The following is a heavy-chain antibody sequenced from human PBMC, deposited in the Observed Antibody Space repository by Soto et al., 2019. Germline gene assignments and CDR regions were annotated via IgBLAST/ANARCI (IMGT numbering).Heavy chain of an antibody. Sequence: EVQLVESGGGLVQPGGSLSLSCAASGFTVSSNYMSWVRQAPGKGLEWVSIIYSGGSTYYADSVKGRFTISRHNSKNTLYLQMNSLSAEDTAVYYCARGEMGSFIYWGQGTLVTVSS. D-gene: IGHD3-10*01. CDR3: ARGEMGSFIY. CDR2: IYSGGST. J-gene: IGHJ4*02. V-gene: IGHV3-53*04. CDR1: GFTVSSNY.